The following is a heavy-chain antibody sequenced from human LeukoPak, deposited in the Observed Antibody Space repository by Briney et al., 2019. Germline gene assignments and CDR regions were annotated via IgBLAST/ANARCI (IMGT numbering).Heavy chain of an antibody. CDR1: GYTFTGYY. CDR2: INPNSGGT. D-gene: IGHD2-8*01. Sequence: ASVKVSCKASGYTFTGYYMHWVRQAPGQGLEWMGWINPNSGGTNYAQKFQGRVTMTRDTSISTAYMELSRLRSDDTAVYYCARGGRPTYCTNGVGGGGYWFDPWGQGTLVTVSS. J-gene: IGHJ5*02. CDR3: ARGGRPTYCTNGVGGGGYWFDP. V-gene: IGHV1-2*02.